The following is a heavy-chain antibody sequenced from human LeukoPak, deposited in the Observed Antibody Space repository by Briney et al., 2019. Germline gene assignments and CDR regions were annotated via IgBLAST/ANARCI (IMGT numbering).Heavy chain of an antibody. V-gene: IGHV4-30-4*08. Sequence: SQTLSLTCTVSGGSISSGDYYWSWIRQPPGKGLEWIGYIYYSGSTYYNPSLKSRVTISVDTSKNQFSLKLSPVTAADTAVYYCARDSPSGGRFDYWGQGTLVTVSS. J-gene: IGHJ4*02. CDR3: ARDSPSGGRFDY. CDR2: IYYSGST. D-gene: IGHD6-13*01. CDR1: GGSISSGDYY.